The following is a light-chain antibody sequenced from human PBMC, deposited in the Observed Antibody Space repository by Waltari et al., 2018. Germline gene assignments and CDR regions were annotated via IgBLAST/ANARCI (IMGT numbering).Light chain of an antibody. Sequence: EIVLTQSPGTLSLSPGERATLSCRASQSVNNYLAWFQQKPGQAPRLLIHGSSRRATGIPDRFSCSGSVTDFTLTISRLEPHDFAVYYCQQYSSSPLTFGPGTKVDIK. CDR2: GSS. CDR1: QSVNNY. CDR3: QQYSSSPLT. J-gene: IGKJ3*01. V-gene: IGKV3-20*01.